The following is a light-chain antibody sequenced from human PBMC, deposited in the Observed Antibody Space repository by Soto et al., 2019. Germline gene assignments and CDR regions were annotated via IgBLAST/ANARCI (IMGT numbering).Light chain of an antibody. CDR3: TSYTSTSTYV. CDR2: DVT. V-gene: IGLV2-14*01. Sequence: QSALTQPASVSGPPGQSITISCTGTSSDVGAYNYVSWYQHHPGKAPRLVIYDVTNRPSGISDRFSGSKSGNTASLTISGLLAEDEADYYRTSYTSTSTYVFGTGTKVTVL. CDR1: SSDVGAYNY. J-gene: IGLJ1*01.